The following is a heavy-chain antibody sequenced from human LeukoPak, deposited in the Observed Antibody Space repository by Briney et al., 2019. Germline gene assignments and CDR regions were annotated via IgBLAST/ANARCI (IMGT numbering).Heavy chain of an antibody. CDR1: GFTFSSYA. CDR3: AEDPNYGSGSYSDY. V-gene: IGHV3-23*01. CDR2: ISGSGGST. Sequence: GGSLRLSCAASGFTFSSYAMSWVRQAPGKGLEWVSAISGSGGSTYYADSVKGRFTISRDNSKNTLYLQMNSLRAEDTAVYYCAEDPNYGSGSYSDYWGQGTLVTVSS. D-gene: IGHD3-10*01. J-gene: IGHJ4*02.